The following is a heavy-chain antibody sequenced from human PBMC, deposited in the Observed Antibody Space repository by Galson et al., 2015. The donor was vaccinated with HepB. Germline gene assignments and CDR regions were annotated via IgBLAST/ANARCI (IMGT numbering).Heavy chain of an antibody. V-gene: IGHV3-48*04. CDR3: VSLRGNDLKPLDY. D-gene: IGHD4-23*01. CDR2: ISSSSTTI. CDR1: TFIFSTYS. J-gene: IGHJ4*02. Sequence: SLRLSCAASTFIFSTYSMNWVRQAPGKGLEWVSYISSSSTTIYYADSVKGRFTIFRDNAKNSLYLQMNSLRAEDTAVYYCVSLRGNDLKPLDYWGQGTLVTVSS.